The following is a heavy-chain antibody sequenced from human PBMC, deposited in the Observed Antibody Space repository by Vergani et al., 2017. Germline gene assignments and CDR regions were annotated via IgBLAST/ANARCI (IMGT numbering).Heavy chain of an antibody. Sequence: QVQLQQWGAGLLKPSETLSLTCAVYGGSFSGYYWSWIRQPPGKGLEWIGEINHSGSTNYNPSLKSRVTISVDTSKNQFSLKLSSVTAADKAVYYCAGHYYGSGSYYRYNYWGQGTLVTVSS. J-gene: IGHJ4*02. CDR3: AGHYYGSGSYYRYNY. V-gene: IGHV4-34*01. CDR2: INHSGST. CDR1: GGSFSGYY. D-gene: IGHD3-10*01.